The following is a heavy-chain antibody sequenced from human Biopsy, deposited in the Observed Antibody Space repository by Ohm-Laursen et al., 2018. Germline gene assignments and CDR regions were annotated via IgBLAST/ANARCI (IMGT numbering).Heavy chain of an antibody. D-gene: IGHD2-2*02. CDR3: AREYPEGDV. CDR2: IIPLLGIT. V-gene: IGHV1-69*04. CDR1: GGIFSSYA. Sequence: SSVKVSCKASGGIFSSYAMSWVRQAPGQGLEWMGRIIPLLGITNYAQKFQGRVTISADKSTSTAYMELSSLRSEDTAAYYCAREYPEGDVWGQGTTVTVSS. J-gene: IGHJ6*02.